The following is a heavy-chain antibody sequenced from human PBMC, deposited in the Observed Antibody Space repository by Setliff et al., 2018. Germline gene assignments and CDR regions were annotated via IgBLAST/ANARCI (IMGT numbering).Heavy chain of an antibody. Sequence: PGGSLKLSCGTSGFTFDVSGRSGVGQAPGKGLEWVSSINWRGGSRAYADSVKGRFTISRDNAKNSMYLEMNSLRAEDTAFYYCARAVVGYGDLYYFDCWGQGTLVTVSS. D-gene: IGHD4-17*01. V-gene: IGHV3-20*04. CDR3: ARAVVGYGDLYYFDC. CDR1: GFTFDVSG. CDR2: INWRGGSR. J-gene: IGHJ4*02.